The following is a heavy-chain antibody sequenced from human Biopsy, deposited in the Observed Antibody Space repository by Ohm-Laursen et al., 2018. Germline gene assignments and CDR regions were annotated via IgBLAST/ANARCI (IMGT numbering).Heavy chain of an antibody. CDR2: ISGSGGDP. CDR3: AKAGGRSYGEYVYFDY. CDR1: GFPFNTFA. V-gene: IGHV3-23*01. D-gene: IGHD6-6*01. J-gene: IGHJ4*02. Sequence: SLRLPCAASGFPFNTFAMSWVRQAPGKGLEWVSTISGSGGDPYDADSMKGRFTISKDKSENTLYLQMNRIRAEDTAVYYCAKAGGRSYGEYVYFDYWGQGSLVTVSS.